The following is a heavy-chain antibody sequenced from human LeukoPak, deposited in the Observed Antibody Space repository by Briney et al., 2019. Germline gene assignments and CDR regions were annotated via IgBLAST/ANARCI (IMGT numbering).Heavy chain of an antibody. CDR3: ARGRRYDSSGHDNHWFDP. CDR2: INAYNGNT. J-gene: IGHJ5*02. D-gene: IGHD3-22*01. CDR1: GYTFTSYG. Sequence: ASVKVSSKASGYTFTSYGISWVRQAPGQGGECMGWINAYNGNTNYAQKLQGRVTMTTDTSTSTAYMELRSLRSDDTALYYCARGRRYDSSGHDNHWFDPWGQGPLVTVPS. V-gene: IGHV1-18*01.